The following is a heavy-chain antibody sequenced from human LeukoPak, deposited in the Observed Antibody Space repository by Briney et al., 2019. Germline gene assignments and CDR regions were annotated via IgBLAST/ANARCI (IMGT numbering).Heavy chain of an antibody. CDR1: GGSISSGDYY. J-gene: IGHJ5*02. CDR3: ARPYYYDSRIDP. CDR2: MYYSGST. Sequence: TLSLTCTVSGGSISSGDYYWSWIRQPPGKGLEWIAYMYYSGSTYYNPSLKSRVTMSADTSKNQLSLKLSSLTAADTAVYYCARPYYYDSRIDPWGQGILVTVSS. V-gene: IGHV4-30-4*01. D-gene: IGHD3-22*01.